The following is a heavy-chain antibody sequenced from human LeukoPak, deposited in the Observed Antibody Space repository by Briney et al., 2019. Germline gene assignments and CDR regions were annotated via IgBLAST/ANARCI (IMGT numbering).Heavy chain of an antibody. Sequence: PGGPLRLSCAVSGFTVSRNYMAWVRHAPGRGLEGVSVIYSSGSTLYADSVKGRFTISRDNSKNTLYLLMNSLRAEDTAVYYCARLFAPFCGNDCGQFDYWGQGTLVTVSS. CDR1: GFTVSRNY. D-gene: IGHD2-21*02. CDR3: ARLFAPFCGNDCGQFDY. V-gene: IGHV3-53*01. CDR2: IYSSGST. J-gene: IGHJ4*02.